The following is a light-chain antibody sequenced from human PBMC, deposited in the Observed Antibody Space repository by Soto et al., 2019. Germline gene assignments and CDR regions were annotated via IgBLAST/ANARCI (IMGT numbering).Light chain of an antibody. Sequence: EIVLTQSPATLSLSPGARATLSCTASQRVSRYLAWYQQKPGQAPRLLIYDASNRATGIPARFSGSGSGTDFTRTIGSLEPEDFGVYSCQHRSNWRPKYTFGQGTKLEFK. CDR2: DAS. CDR3: QHRSNWRPKYT. CDR1: QRVSRY. J-gene: IGKJ2*01. V-gene: IGKV3-11*01.